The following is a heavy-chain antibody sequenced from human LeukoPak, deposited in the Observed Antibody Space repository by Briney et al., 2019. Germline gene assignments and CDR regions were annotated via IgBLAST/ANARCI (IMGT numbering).Heavy chain of an antibody. V-gene: IGHV3-48*03. CDR1: GFTFSSYE. J-gene: IGHJ4*02. Sequence: GGSLTLSCAASGFTFSSYEMNWVRQAPGKGLEWVSYISSSGSTIYYADSVKGRFTISRDNAKNSLYLQMNSLRAEDTAVYYCARLHYSGYPIDYWGQGTLVTVSS. D-gene: IGHD5-12*01. CDR3: ARLHYSGYPIDY. CDR2: ISSSGSTI.